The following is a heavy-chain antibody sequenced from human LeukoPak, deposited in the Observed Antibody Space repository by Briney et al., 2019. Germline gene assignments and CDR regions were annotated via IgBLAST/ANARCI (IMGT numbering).Heavy chain of an antibody. Sequence: GGSLRLSCAASGFTFSGSTMNWVRQAPGKGLEWVSFISTSSSYIYYADSVRGRFTISRDNAKNSLYLQMNSLRAEDTAVYYCARDVKSYSSGASYFDYWGQGTLVTVSS. V-gene: IGHV3-21*01. CDR3: ARDVKSYSSGASYFDY. D-gene: IGHD6-19*01. CDR2: ISTSSSYI. J-gene: IGHJ4*02. CDR1: GFTFSGST.